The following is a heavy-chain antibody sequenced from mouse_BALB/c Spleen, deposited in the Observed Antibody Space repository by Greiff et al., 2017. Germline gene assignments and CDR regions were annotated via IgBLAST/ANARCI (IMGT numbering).Heavy chain of an antibody. D-gene: IGHD1-2*01. CDR2: INPSTGYT. J-gene: IGHJ2*01. CDR3: ARGDYGYYFDY. Sequence: QVQLKESGAELAKPGASVKMSCKASGYTFTSYWMHWVKQRPGQGLEWIGYINPSTGYTEYNQKFKDKATLTADKSSSTAYMQLSSLTSEDSAVYYCARGDYGYYFDYWGQGTTLTVSS. V-gene: IGHV1-7*01. CDR1: GYTFTSYW.